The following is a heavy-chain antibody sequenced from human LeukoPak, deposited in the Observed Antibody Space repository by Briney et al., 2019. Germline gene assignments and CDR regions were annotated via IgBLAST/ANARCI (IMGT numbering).Heavy chain of an antibody. J-gene: IGHJ4*02. CDR2: INDDGSTT. V-gene: IGHV3-74*01. CDR1: GFTFSRSW. Sequence: GGSLRLSCAASGFTFSRSWMHWVRQAPGKGLVWVSRINDDGSTTSYADSVKGRFTISRDNAKNTLYLQMNSLRAEDTAVYYCARGPAANSGNYYVGDYWGQGTLVTVSS. D-gene: IGHD1-26*01. CDR3: ARGPAANSGNYYVGDY.